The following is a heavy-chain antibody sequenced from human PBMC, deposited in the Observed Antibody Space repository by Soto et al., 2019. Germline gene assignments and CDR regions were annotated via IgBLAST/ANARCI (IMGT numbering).Heavy chain of an antibody. V-gene: IGHV3-33*01. J-gene: IGHJ4*02. CDR3: ARGGSNDWFLPFDY. D-gene: IGHD3-9*01. CDR2: IWYDGSNK. Sequence: QVQLVESGGGVVQPGRSLRLSCAASGFTFSSYGMHWVRQAPGKGLEWVAVIWYDGSNKYYADSVKGRSTISRDNSKNTLYLQMNSLRAEDTAVYYCARGGSNDWFLPFDYWGQGTLVTVSS. CDR1: GFTFSSYG.